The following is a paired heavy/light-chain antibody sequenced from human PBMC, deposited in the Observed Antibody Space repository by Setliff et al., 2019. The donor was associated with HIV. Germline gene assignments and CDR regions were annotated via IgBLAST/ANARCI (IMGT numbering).Light chain of an antibody. Sequence: QSVLTQPPSASGTPGQRVTISCSGGSSNIGSNTVNWYQQLPGTAPKLLIYSNNQRPSGVPDRFSGSKSGTSASLAISGLQSEDEADYHCSTWDDSLSGHVVFGAGTKLTVL. CDR2: SNN. V-gene: IGLV1-44*01. CDR1: SSNIGSNT. CDR3: STWDDSLSGHVV. J-gene: IGLJ2*01.
Heavy chain of an antibody. J-gene: IGHJ5*02. V-gene: IGHV4-38-2*02. CDR2: IYHSGNS. Sequence: QVQLQESGPGLVKPSETLSLTCSVSGYSISSGYYWGWIRQPPGKGLEWIGSIYHSGNSYYNPSLKSRVTISLDMSKNQFSLKLSSVTAADTAVYFCARDGGAYSDFWSGPGRFDPWGQGTLVTVSS. CDR3: ARDGGAYSDFWSGPGRFDP. CDR1: GYSISSGYY. D-gene: IGHD3-3*01.